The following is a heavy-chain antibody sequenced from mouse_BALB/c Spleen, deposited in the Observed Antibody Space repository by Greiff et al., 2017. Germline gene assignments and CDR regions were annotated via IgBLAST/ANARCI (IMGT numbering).Heavy chain of an antibody. Sequence: VQLQQSGPGLVAPSQSLSITCTVSGFSLTSYGVHWVRQPPGKGLEWLGVIWAGGSTNYNSALMSRLSISKDNSKSQVFLKMNSLQTDDTAMYYCARDGGSSDWYFDVWGAGTTVTVSS. D-gene: IGHD1-1*02. J-gene: IGHJ1*01. V-gene: IGHV2-9*02. CDR2: IWAGGST. CDR1: GFSLTSYG. CDR3: ARDGGSSDWYFDV.